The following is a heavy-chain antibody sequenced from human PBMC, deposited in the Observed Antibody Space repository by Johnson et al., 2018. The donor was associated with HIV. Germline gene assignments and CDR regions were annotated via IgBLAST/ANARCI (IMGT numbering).Heavy chain of an antibody. CDR3: SKDVLSLGYCSGGGCWEDAFDI. CDR1: GFTFSSYG. V-gene: IGHV3-30*18. Sequence: QVQLVESGGGVVQPGRSLRLSCAASGFTFSSYGMHWVRQAPGKGLEWAAVISYAGRDKFYADSVKGRFTITRDHSKNTLYLQINSLRAEDTAVYYCSKDVLSLGYCSGGGCWEDAFDIWGQGTKVTVSS. J-gene: IGHJ3*02. D-gene: IGHD2-15*01. CDR2: ISYAGRDK.